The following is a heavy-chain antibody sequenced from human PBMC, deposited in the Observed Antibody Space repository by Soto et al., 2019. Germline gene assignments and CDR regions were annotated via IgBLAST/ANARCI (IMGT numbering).Heavy chain of an antibody. CDR1: GYTFASYG. J-gene: IGHJ4*02. CDR3: ARDSQLDY. Sequence: QVQLVQSGAEVKKPGASVKVSCKTSGYTFASYGISWVRQGPGQGFEWMGWISVYDGNTKYAPKLQGRVTITTDRSTSTAYMELRILRSDDTAVYYCARDSQLDYWGQGTLVTVSS. CDR2: ISVYDGNT. V-gene: IGHV1-18*04.